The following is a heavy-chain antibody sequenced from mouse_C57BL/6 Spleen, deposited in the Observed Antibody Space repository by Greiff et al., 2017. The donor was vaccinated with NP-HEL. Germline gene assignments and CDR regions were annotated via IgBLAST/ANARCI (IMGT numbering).Heavy chain of an antibody. Sequence: EVHLVESGGGLVKPGGSLKLSCAASGFTFSDYGMHWVRQAPEKGLEWVAYISSGSSTIYYADTVKGRFTISRDNAKNTLFLQMTSLRSEDTAMYYCASGLWLRYVDVWGTGTTVTVSS. CDR1: GFTFSDYG. CDR3: ASGLWLRYVDV. D-gene: IGHD2-2*01. CDR2: ISSGSSTI. V-gene: IGHV5-17*01. J-gene: IGHJ1*03.